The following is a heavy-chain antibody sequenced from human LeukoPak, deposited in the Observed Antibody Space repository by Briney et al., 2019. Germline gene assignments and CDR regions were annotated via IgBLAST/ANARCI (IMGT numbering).Heavy chain of an antibody. J-gene: IGHJ5*02. D-gene: IGHD2-2*01. CDR2: ISYDGSNK. CDR3: ARDMGPRYQLLTTGGWFDP. CDR1: GFTFSNWW. V-gene: IGHV3-30-3*01. Sequence: PGGSLRLSCAASGFTFSNWWMSWVRQAPGKGLEWVAVISYDGSNKYYADSVKGRFTISRDNSKNTLYLQMNSLRAEDTAVYYCARDMGPRYQLLTTGGWFDPWGQGTLVTVSS.